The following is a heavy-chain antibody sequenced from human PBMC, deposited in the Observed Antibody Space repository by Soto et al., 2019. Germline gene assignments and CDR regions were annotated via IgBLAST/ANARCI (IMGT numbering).Heavy chain of an antibody. CDR2: IYYTGST. Sequence: HVQLQESGPGLVKPSQTLSLTCTVSGGSISSDYYYWSWIRQPPGKGLEWLAFIYYTGSTYYNPSLKSRLTISIDTSKNQFSLSLRSVTAADTAVYYCATLRAHYFDYWGQGTLVTVSS. CDR3: ATLRAHYFDY. V-gene: IGHV4-30-4*01. J-gene: IGHJ4*02. CDR1: GGSISSDYYY.